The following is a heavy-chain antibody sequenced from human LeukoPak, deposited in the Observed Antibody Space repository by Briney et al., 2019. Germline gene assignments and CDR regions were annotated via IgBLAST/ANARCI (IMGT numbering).Heavy chain of an antibody. CDR1: GFTFGVYV. Sequence: GGSLRLSCTASGFTFGVYVMSWFREAPGKGLEWVGFIRSKAYGGTTEYAASVKGRFTISRDDSKSIAYLQMNSLKTEDTAVYYCTRAGVGATDYWGQGTLVTVSS. CDR3: TRAGVGATDY. CDR2: IRSKAYGGTT. J-gene: IGHJ4*02. V-gene: IGHV3-49*03. D-gene: IGHD1-26*01.